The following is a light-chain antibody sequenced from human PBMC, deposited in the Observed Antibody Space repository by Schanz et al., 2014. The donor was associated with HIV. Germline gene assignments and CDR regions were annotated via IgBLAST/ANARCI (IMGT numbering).Light chain of an antibody. J-gene: IGKJ3*01. CDR2: GAS. Sequence: IVLTQSPGTLSVSPGERATLSCRASQSLGSNFVAWYQHKPGQAPRLLIYGASSRATGIPDRFSGSGSGTDFTLTISRLESEDFAVYYCQQYGSSPFTFGPGTKVDIK. CDR1: QSLGSNF. V-gene: IGKV3-20*01. CDR3: QQYGSSPFT.